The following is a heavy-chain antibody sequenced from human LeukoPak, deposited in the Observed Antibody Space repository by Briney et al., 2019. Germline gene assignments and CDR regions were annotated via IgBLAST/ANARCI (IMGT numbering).Heavy chain of an antibody. CDR1: GGSISSYY. D-gene: IGHD3-16*01. CDR3: ARSRGKKGGFDP. Sequence: SETLSLTCTVSGGSISSYYWSWIRQPPGKGLEWIGYIYYSGSTNYNPSLKSRVTISVDTSKNQFSLKLSSVTAADTAVYYCARSRGKKGGFDPWGKGPLVTVSS. V-gene: IGHV4-59*01. CDR2: IYYSGST. J-gene: IGHJ5*02.